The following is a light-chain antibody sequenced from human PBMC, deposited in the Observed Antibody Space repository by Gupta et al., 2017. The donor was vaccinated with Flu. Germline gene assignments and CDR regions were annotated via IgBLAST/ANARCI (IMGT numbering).Light chain of an antibody. V-gene: IGLV2-11*01. Sequence: SALSQPRSVSGSPGPSVTISCTGTSSDVGAYHHVSWYQQHPGKAPKLKIFDVSKWPSGIPDRFSGSKSGNTASLTISGLQAEDEADYFCCSYAGSYNLVFGGGTKVTVL. CDR3: CSYAGSYNLV. J-gene: IGLJ2*01. CDR1: SSDVGAYHH. CDR2: DVS.